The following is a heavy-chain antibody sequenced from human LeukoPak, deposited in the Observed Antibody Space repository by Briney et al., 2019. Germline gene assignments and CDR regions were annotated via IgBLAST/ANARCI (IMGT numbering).Heavy chain of an antibody. CDR2: ISGSGGST. CDR3: AKDRNSVLLWFGKLLSDPGFDY. J-gene: IGHJ4*02. CDR1: GFTFSSYA. D-gene: IGHD3-10*01. Sequence: PGGSLRLSCAASGFTFSSYAMSWVRQAPGKGLEWVSAISGSGGSTYYADSVKGRFTISRDNSKNTLYLQMNSLRAEDTAVYYCAKDRNSVLLWFGKLLSDPGFDYWGQGTLVTVSS. V-gene: IGHV3-23*01.